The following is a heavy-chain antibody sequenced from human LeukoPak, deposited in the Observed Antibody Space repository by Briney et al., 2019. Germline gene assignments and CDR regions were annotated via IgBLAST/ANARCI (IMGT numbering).Heavy chain of an antibody. Sequence: KPSETLSLTCAVSGGSISSSNWWSWVRQPPGKGLEWIGEIYHSGSTNYNPSLKSRVTISVDKSKNQFSLKLSSVTAADTAVYYCARVDLVRGVIRGEDYFDYWGQGTLVTVSS. V-gene: IGHV4-4*02. D-gene: IGHD3-10*01. CDR3: ARVDLVRGVIRGEDYFDY. CDR2: IYHSGST. CDR1: GGSISSSNW. J-gene: IGHJ4*02.